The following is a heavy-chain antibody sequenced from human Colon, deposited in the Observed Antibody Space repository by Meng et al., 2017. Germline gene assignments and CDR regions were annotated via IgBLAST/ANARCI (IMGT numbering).Heavy chain of an antibody. J-gene: IGHJ4*02. V-gene: IGHV3-30*01. CDR2: ISYDGSNK. Sequence: SLKISCAASGFTFSCYAMHWVRQAPGKGLEWVAIISYDGSNKFYADSVKGQFTISRDNSKNTLYLQMNSLRAEDTAVYYCARRQRLMGATITQPGPFDYWGQGTLVTVSS. CDR3: ARRQRLMGATITQPGPFDY. D-gene: IGHD1-26*01. CDR1: GFTFSCYA.